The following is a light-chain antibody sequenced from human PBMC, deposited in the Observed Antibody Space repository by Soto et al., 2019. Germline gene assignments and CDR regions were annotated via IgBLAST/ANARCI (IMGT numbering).Light chain of an antibody. CDR1: SGHTTYA. CDR2: LDSDGSQ. Sequence: QAVLTQSPSASASLGASVKLTCTLSSGHTTYAIAWHQQQPEKGPRFLMKLDSDGSQIKGDGIPDRFSGSSSGAERYLTIPSLQSEDEADYYCQTWGTGGVFGGGTKLTVL. J-gene: IGLJ3*02. V-gene: IGLV4-69*01. CDR3: QTWGTGGV.